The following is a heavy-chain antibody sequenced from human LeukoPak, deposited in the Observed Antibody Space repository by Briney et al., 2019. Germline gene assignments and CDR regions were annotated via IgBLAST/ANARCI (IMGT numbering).Heavy chain of an antibody. CDR1: SGSNSDDSYY. J-gene: IGHJ4*02. Sequence: PSQTLSLTCSVSSGSNSDDSYYWGWVRQPPGKGLEWIGSVYYSGSTFHNPSLRSRVIISVDTSANQFSLKLISVTAADTAVYYCARQYIPDDGWASSFQYWGQGILVTVSS. CDR3: ARQYIPDDGWASSFQY. D-gene: IGHD3-10*01. V-gene: IGHV4-39*01. CDR2: VYYSGST.